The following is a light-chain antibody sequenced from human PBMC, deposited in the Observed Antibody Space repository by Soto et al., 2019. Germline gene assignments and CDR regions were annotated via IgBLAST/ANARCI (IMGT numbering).Light chain of an antibody. CDR2: EVS. V-gene: IGLV2-14*01. CDR3: SSDTSSSALV. Sequence: QSALTQPASVSGSPGQSITISCTGSSSDVGGYNYVSWYQNHPGTAPKLMIYEVSNRPSGVSNRFSGSKSGNTASLTISGLQAEDEADYYCSSDTSSSALVFGGGTKLTVL. CDR1: SSDVGGYNY. J-gene: IGLJ2*01.